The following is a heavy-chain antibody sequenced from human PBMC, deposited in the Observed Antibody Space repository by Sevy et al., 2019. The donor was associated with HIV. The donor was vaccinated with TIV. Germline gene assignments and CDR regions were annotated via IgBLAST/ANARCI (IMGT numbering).Heavy chain of an antibody. CDR3: ARGPEWELTSFLSH. Sequence: GGSLRLSCAASGFTFRTYALHWVRQAPGRGLEWLALISSNGDNAFYANSLRGRLTVSRDNSMNTLSLQMSSLTAEDTAVYYCARGPEWELTSFLSHWGQGTLVTVSS. J-gene: IGHJ4*02. CDR1: GFTFRTYA. D-gene: IGHD1-26*01. V-gene: IGHV3-30-3*01. CDR2: ISSNGDNA.